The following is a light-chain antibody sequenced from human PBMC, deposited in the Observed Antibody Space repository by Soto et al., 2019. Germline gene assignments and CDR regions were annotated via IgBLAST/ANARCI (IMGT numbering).Light chain of an antibody. CDR3: HEYDNDLA. Sequence: DIQMTQSPSTLSASVGDRVTITCRASQSISSWLAWYQQKPGKAPKLLIYDASSLGSGVPSRFSGGGSGTEFTLTISSLQPDDFATYSCHEYDNDLAFGQGTNVEVK. CDR2: DAS. J-gene: IGKJ1*01. V-gene: IGKV1-5*01. CDR1: QSISSW.